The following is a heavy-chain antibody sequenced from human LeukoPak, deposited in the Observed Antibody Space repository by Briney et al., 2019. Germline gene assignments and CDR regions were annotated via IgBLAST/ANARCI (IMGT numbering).Heavy chain of an antibody. D-gene: IGHD1-1*01. CDR3: AKAPSGPTSDS. CDR2: VSYDGSKR. V-gene: IGHV3-30*18. Sequence: PGRSLRLSCAASGFTFSRFGMFWVRQAPGKGLEWVAVVSYDGSKRYYGDSMKGRFTISRDNSKNTVFLEMNSLRPEDTAVYYCAKAPSGPTSDSWGQGTQVTVSS. J-gene: IGHJ4*02. CDR1: GFTFSRFG.